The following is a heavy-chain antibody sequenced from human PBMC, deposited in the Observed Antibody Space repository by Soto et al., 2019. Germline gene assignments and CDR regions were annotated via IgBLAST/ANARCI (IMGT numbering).Heavy chain of an antibody. CDR1: GFTVSSYW. J-gene: IGHJ4*02. Sequence: GGCLRLACAASGFTVSSYWMDWVRQAPGKGLVWVSRINSDGSSTSYADSVKGRFTISRDNAKNTLYLQMNSLRAEDTAVYYCARDVPEMYYFDYWGQGTLVTVSS. V-gene: IGHV3-74*01. CDR2: INSDGSST. CDR3: ARDVPEMYYFDY.